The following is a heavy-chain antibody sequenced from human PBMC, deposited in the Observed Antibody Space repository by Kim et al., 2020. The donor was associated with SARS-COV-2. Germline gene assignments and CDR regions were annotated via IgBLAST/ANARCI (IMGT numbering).Heavy chain of an antibody. D-gene: IGHD4-4*01. CDR1: GGSISSGDYY. CDR2: IYYSGST. Sequence: SETLSLTCTVSGGSISSGDYYWSWIRQPPGKGLEWIGYIYYSGSTYYNPSLKSRVTISVDTSKNQFSLKLSSVTAADTAVYYCARVPGYSNKGFDYWGQGTLVTVSS. V-gene: IGHV4-30-4*01. J-gene: IGHJ4*02. CDR3: ARVPGYSNKGFDY.